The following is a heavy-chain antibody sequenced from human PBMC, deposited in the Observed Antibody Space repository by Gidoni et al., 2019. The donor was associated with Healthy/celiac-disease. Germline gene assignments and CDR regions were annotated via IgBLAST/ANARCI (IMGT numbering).Heavy chain of an antibody. D-gene: IGHD1-7*01. CDR3: AREGGITGTSAY. CDR2: INHSGST. CDR1: GGSFSGYY. Sequence: QVQLQQWGAGLLKPSATLSLTCAVYGGSFSGYYWGWIRQPPGKGLEWIGEINHSGSTNYNPSLKSRVTISVDTSKNQFSLKLSSVTAADTAVYYCAREGGITGTSAYWGQGTLVTVSS. V-gene: IGHV4-34*01. J-gene: IGHJ4*02.